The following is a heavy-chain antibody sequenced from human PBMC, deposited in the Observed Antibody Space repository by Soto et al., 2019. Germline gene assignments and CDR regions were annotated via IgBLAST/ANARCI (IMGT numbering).Heavy chain of an antibody. J-gene: IGHJ5*02. CDR3: AGRNSLASVSLNFRELSNYKWIDP. CDR2: IYYIGST. Sequence: QLQLQESGPGLVKPSETLSLTCTVSGDSITNSNYYWGWFRQPPGKGLEWIASIYYIGSTYYNPSLKRRVTISVDTSNNQFYLNLNSVTASDTAVYYCAGRNSLASVSLNFRELSNYKWIDPWGPGTLVTVSS. V-gene: IGHV4-39*01. CDR1: GDSITNSNYY. D-gene: IGHD3-16*02.